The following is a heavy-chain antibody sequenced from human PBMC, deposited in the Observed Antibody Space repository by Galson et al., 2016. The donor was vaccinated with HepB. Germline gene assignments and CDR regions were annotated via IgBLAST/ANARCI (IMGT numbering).Heavy chain of an antibody. CDR2: ISYDGNNK. CDR3: AKHVGGSHVSLPDY. CDR1: GFNFSSYA. V-gene: IGHV3-30-3*02. D-gene: IGHD1-26*01. Sequence: SLRLSCAASGFNFSSYAMHWVRQAPGKGLEWVAVISYDGNNKYFAGSVKGRFTNSRENSYNTLDLQMKILRPDDTAVYYRAKHVGGSHVSLPDYWGQGALVTVSS. J-gene: IGHJ4*02.